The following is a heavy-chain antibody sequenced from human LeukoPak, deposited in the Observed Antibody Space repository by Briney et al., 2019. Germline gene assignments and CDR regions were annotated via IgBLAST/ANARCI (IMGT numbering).Heavy chain of an antibody. CDR2: IYSGGST. V-gene: IGHV3-53*01. CDR3: ARGFLGVVTYDY. J-gene: IGHJ4*02. Sequence: GGSLRLSCAASGFTVSSYYMSWVRQAPGKGLEWVSVIYSGGSTYYADSVKGRFTISRDNSKNTLYLQMNSLRAEDTAVYYCARGFLGVVTYDYWGQGTLVTVSS. CDR1: GFTVSSYY. D-gene: IGHD3-3*01.